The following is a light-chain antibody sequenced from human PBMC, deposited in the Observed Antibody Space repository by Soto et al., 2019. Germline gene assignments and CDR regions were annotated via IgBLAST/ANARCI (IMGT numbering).Light chain of an antibody. J-gene: IGKJ1*01. Sequence: QLTQSPSSLSASVGDRVTITCRASQGISSYLDWYQQKPGKAPKLLIYAASTLQSGVPSRFSGSGSGTDFTLTISSLQPEDFATYYCQQLNSYLTWTFGQGTKVEIK. CDR1: QGISSY. CDR2: AAS. V-gene: IGKV1-9*01. CDR3: QQLNSYLTWT.